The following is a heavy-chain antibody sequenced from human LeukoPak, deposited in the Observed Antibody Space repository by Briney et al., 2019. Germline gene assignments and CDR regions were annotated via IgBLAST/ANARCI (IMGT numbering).Heavy chain of an antibody. J-gene: IGHJ3*02. CDR1: GFTFTTHD. V-gene: IGHV1-8*01. CDR2: MNPGSGDT. Sequence: ASVKVSCKTSGFTFTTHDINWVRQATGKGLEWMGWMNPGSGDTGYEQRFQGRVTMTRDTSTSTVYMELSSLRSEDAAVYYCMSRASDTFDIWGQGTMVTVSS. CDR3: MSRASDTFDI.